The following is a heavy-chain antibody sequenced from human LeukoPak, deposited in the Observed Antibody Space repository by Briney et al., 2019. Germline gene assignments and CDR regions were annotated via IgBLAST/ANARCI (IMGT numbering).Heavy chain of an antibody. Sequence: SGTLSLTCAVSGGSISSSNWWSWVRQPPGKGLEWIGEIYHSGSTNYNPSLKSRVTISVDKSKNQFSLKLSSVTAADTAVYYCARKDCSTTSCYAWNWFDPWGQGTLVTVSS. D-gene: IGHD2-2*01. CDR1: GGSISSSNW. V-gene: IGHV4-4*02. CDR2: IYHSGST. J-gene: IGHJ5*02. CDR3: ARKDCSTTSCYAWNWFDP.